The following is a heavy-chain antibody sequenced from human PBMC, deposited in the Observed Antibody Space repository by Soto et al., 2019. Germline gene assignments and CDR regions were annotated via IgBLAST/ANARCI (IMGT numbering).Heavy chain of an antibody. CDR3: ARVFIAVGNNWFDP. CDR2: TYYRSKWYN. J-gene: IGHJ5*02. V-gene: IGHV6-1*01. CDR1: GDSVSSNSAA. Sequence: SQTLSLTCAISGDSVSSNSAAWNWIRQSPSRGLEWLGRTYYRSKWYNDYAVSVKSRITINPDTSKNQFSLQLNSVTPEDTAVYYSARVFIAVGNNWFDPWGQGTLVTVSS. D-gene: IGHD6-19*01.